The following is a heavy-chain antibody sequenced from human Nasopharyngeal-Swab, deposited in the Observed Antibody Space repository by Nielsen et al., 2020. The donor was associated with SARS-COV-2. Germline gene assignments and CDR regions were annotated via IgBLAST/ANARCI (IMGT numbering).Heavy chain of an antibody. CDR1: GGSISSYY. J-gene: IGHJ6*02. V-gene: IGHV4-59*01. Sequence: SETLSLTCTVPGGSISSYYWSWIRQPPGKGLEWIGYIYYSGSTNYNPSLKSRVTISVDTSKNQFSLNLSSVTAADTAVYYCARDVTPERLGSMDVWGQGTTVTVSS. CDR3: ARDVTPERLGSMDV. CDR2: IYYSGST. D-gene: IGHD2-21*02.